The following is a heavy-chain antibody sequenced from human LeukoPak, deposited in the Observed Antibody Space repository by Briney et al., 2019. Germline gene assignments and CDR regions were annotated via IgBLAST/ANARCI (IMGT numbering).Heavy chain of an antibody. J-gene: IGHJ4*02. CDR1: GFTFSSYA. V-gene: IGHV3-30*04. CDR2: ISYDGSNK. CDR3: ARDRRLYSGSYSTGPDY. Sequence: GGSLRLSCAASGFTFSSYAMHWVRQAPGKGLEWVAVISYDGSNKYYADSVKGRFTISRDNSKNTLYLQMNSLRAEDTAVYYCARDRRLYSGSYSTGPDYWGQGTLVTVSS. D-gene: IGHD1-26*01.